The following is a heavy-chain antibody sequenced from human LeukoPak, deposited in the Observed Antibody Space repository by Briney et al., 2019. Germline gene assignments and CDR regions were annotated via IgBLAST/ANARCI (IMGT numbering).Heavy chain of an antibody. V-gene: IGHV3-30-3*01. CDR2: ISYDESNK. CDR3: ARDGRLFGSSHTPVRYYFDY. D-gene: IGHD6-13*01. CDR1: GFTFSSYA. J-gene: IGHJ4*02. Sequence: PGRSLRLSCAASGFTFSSYAMHWVRQAPGKGLEWVAVISYDESNKYYADSVKGRFTISRDNSKNTLYLQMNSLRAEDTAVYYCARDGRLFGSSHTPVRYYFDYWGQGTLVTVSS.